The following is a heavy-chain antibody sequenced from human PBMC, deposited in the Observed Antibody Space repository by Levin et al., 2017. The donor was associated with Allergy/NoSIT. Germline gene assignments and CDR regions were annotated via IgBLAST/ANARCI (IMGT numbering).Heavy chain of an antibody. CDR1: GGSVSSGSYY. CDR2: IYYSGST. Sequence: SETMSLTCTVSGGSVSSGSYYWSWIRQPPGKGLEWIGYIYYSGSTNYNPSLKSRVTISVDTSKNQFSLKLSSVTAADTAVYYCARELSSPVATMAGMGFDPWGQGTLVTVSS. CDR3: ARELSSPVATMAGMGFDP. J-gene: IGHJ5*02. V-gene: IGHV4-61*01. D-gene: IGHD5-12*01.